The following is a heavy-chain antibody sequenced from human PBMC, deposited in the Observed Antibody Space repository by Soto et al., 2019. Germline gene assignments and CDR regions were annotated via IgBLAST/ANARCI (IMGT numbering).Heavy chain of an antibody. J-gene: IGHJ5*02. Sequence: QVQLVQSGAEVKKPGSSVKVSCKASGGTFSSYAISWVRQAPGQGLEWMGGIIPIFGTANYAQKFQGRVTITADESTSTAYMELSSLGSADTVVYYRAGTPIRHTVTGHNWFDPWGQGTLVTVSS. CDR3: AGTPIRHTVTGHNWFDP. CDR1: GGTFSSYA. V-gene: IGHV1-69*12. CDR2: IIPIFGTA. D-gene: IGHD4-17*01.